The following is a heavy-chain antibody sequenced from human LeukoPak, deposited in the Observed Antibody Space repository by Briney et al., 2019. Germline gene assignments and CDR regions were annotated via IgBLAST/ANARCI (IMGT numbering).Heavy chain of an antibody. Sequence: GGSLRLSCAASGFTFSSYGMHWVRQAPGKGLEWVAVISYDGSNKYYADSVKGRFTISRDNSKNTLYLQMNSLRAEDTAVYYCAKDAKRTMMVVVPTGRPYYFDYWGQGTLVTVSS. D-gene: IGHD3-22*01. J-gene: IGHJ4*02. V-gene: IGHV3-30*18. CDR2: ISYDGSNK. CDR1: GFTFSSYG. CDR3: AKDAKRTMMVVVPTGRPYYFDY.